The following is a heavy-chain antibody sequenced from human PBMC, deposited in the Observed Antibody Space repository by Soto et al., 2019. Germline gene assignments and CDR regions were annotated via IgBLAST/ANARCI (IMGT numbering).Heavy chain of an antibody. D-gene: IGHD2-2*01. J-gene: IGHJ6*02. CDR2: ISSDGSSK. V-gene: IGHV3-30-3*01. CDR1: GFTFWSYV. CDR3: ARDLVAVSTAPRYYHSGMDV. Sequence: QVQLVESGGGVVQPGRSLRLSCAASGFTFWSYVMHWVRQAPGKGLEWVAVISSDGSSKYYADSVKGRFTISRDNSNNTLYAKMNSLRPEDTAVYYCARDLVAVSTAPRYYHSGMDVGGQGTTVTVSS.